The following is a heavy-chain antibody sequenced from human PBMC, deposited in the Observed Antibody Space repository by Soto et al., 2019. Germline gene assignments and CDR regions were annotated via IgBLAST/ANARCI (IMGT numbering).Heavy chain of an antibody. D-gene: IGHD6-13*01. Sequence: EVQLVESGGGLVQPGGSLRLSCADFGFTFSNYWMSWVRQAPVKGLEWVGNIKQDGSEKNYVDSVKGRFTISRDNAKNSLYLQMNSLSAEDTAVYYCARIASAGRGWDVWGQGNTVVVSS. CDR3: ARIASAGRGWDV. CDR2: IKQDGSEK. V-gene: IGHV3-7*01. J-gene: IGHJ6*02. CDR1: GFTFSNYW.